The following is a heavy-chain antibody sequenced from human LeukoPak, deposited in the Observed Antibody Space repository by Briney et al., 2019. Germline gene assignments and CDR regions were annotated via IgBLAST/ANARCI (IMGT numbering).Heavy chain of an antibody. D-gene: IGHD3-10*01. V-gene: IGHV1-2*02. CDR2: INPDSGDT. J-gene: IGHJ4*02. CDR1: GYTFTGYH. Sequence: ASVKLSCKASGYTFTGYHMHWVRQAPGQGLEWMGCINPDSGDTNYAQRFQGRVTMTRDTSITTAYMELSSLRSDDTAVYYCARELYGSGTYGFDYWGQGTLVTVSS. CDR3: ARELYGSGTYGFDY.